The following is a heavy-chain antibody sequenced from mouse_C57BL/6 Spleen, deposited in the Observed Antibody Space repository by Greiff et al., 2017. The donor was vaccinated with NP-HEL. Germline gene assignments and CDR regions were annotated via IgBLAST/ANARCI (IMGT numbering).Heavy chain of an antibody. CDR1: GFTFSDYG. D-gene: IGHD1-1*01. J-gene: IGHJ4*01. CDR3: ARKTTVVAEAMDY. Sequence: EVKLVESGGGLVKPGGSLKLSCAASGFTFSDYGMHWVRQAPEKGLEWVAYISSGSSTIYYADTVKGRFTISRDNAKNTLFLQMTSLRSEDTAMYYCARKTTVVAEAMDYWGQGTSVTVSS. CDR2: ISSGSSTI. V-gene: IGHV5-17*01.